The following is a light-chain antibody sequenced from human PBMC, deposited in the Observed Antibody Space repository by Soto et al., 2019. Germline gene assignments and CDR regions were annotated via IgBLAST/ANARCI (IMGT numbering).Light chain of an antibody. CDR2: DVS. CDR1: SSDVGGYNY. V-gene: IGLV2-14*01. Sequence: QSALTQPASVSGSPGQSITISCTGTSSDVGGYNYVSWYQQHPGKAPKLMIYDVSNRPSGVSNRFSGSKSGNTASLTISGLQAEDEADYYCSSYTSSSILNFYVFGNGTKVTVL. J-gene: IGLJ1*01. CDR3: SSYTSSSILNFYV.